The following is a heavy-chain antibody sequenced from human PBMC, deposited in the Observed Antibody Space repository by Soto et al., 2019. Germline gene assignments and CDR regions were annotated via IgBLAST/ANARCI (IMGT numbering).Heavy chain of an antibody. CDR1: GYTFTGHY. CDR3: GRGRSGQIVVFY. CDR2: IGPESGAT. Sequence: SVKVSCNASGYTFTGHYIHWVREAPEQGPEWMGEIGPESGATRYAQKFQGRVTMTRDMSITTVYMELNNLSPDDTAVYYCGRGRSGQIVVFYWGQGTPVTVS. D-gene: IGHD5-12*01. V-gene: IGHV1-2*02. J-gene: IGHJ4*02.